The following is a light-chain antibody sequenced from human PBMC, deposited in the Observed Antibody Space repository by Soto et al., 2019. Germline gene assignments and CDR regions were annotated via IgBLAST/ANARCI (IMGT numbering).Light chain of an antibody. J-gene: IGKJ2*01. Sequence: EIVMTQSPATLSVSPCETATLSCRASQSVSSNLAWYKQKPGQAPRLLIYGASTRATGITARFSGSGSWTEFTLTISSRQSEDFAVYYCQQYNNWPLTFGQWTKLEIK. V-gene: IGKV3-15*01. CDR1: QSVSSN. CDR3: QQYNNWPLT. CDR2: GAS.